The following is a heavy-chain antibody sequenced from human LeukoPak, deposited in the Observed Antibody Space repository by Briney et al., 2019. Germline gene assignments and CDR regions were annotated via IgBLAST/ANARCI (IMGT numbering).Heavy chain of an antibody. D-gene: IGHD3-22*01. Sequence: GRSLRLSCAASGFTFSSYGMHWVRQAPGKGLEWVAVISYDGSNKYYADSVKGRFTISRDNAKNSLYLQMNSLRAEDTAVYYCARDPGDSSGYYSIPFDYWGQGTLVTVSS. CDR1: GFTFSSYG. CDR3: ARDPGDSSGYYSIPFDY. V-gene: IGHV3-30*03. CDR2: ISYDGSNK. J-gene: IGHJ4*02.